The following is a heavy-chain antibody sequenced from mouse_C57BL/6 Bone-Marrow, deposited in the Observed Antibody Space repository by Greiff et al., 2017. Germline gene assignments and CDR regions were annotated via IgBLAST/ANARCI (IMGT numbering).Heavy chain of an antibody. V-gene: IGHV7-3*01. J-gene: IGHJ3*01. CDR1: GFTFTDYY. D-gene: IGHD1-1*01. CDR3: ARSYGSSFAY. CDR2: IRNKANGYTK. Sequence: EVTLEESGGGLVQPGGSLSLSCAASGFTFTDYYMSWVRQPPGKALEWLGFIRNKANGYTKEYSASVKGRFTISRDNSKSILYLQMNALRAEDSATYYCARSYGSSFAYWGQGTLVTVSA.